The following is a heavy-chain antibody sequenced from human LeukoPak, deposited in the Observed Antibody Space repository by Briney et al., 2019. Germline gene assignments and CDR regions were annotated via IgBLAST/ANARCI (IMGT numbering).Heavy chain of an antibody. CDR1: GFTFSDHY. V-gene: IGHV3-72*01. CDR3: SRDTTGDH. J-gene: IGHJ4*02. CDR2: SRNRAKSYTT. Sequence: GGSLRLSCAVSGFTFSDHYMDWVRQAPGKGLEWVGRSRNRAKSYTTDYAASVKGRFTISRDDSKSTLYLQMNSLETEDTAVYYCSRDTTGDHWGQGTLVSVSS. D-gene: IGHD1-1*01.